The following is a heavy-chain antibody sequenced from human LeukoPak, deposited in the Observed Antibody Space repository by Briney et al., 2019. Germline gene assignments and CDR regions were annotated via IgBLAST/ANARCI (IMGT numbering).Heavy chain of an antibody. V-gene: IGHV3-23*01. J-gene: IGHJ4*02. CDR3: AKAPTDCSSTSCYRYYFDY. D-gene: IGHD2-2*01. CDR2: ISGSGGST. CDR1: GFTFSSYA. Sequence: SGGSLRLSCAASGFTFSSYAMSWVRQAPGKGLEWVSAISGSGGSTYYADSVKGRLTISRDNSKNTLYLQMNSLRAEDTAVYYCAKAPTDCSSTSCYRYYFDYWGQGTLVTVSS.